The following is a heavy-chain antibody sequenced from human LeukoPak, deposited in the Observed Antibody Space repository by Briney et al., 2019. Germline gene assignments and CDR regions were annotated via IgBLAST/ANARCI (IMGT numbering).Heavy chain of an antibody. Sequence: ASVKVSCKASGGTFISYAISWVRQAPGQGLEWMGGIIPIFGTANYAQKFQGRVTITTDESTSTAYMELSSLRSEDTAVYYCAVGFYIAVAGTWGFDYWGQGTRVTVSS. D-gene: IGHD6-19*01. CDR3: AVGFYIAVAGTWGFDY. V-gene: IGHV1-69*05. J-gene: IGHJ4*02. CDR1: GGTFISYA. CDR2: IIPIFGTA.